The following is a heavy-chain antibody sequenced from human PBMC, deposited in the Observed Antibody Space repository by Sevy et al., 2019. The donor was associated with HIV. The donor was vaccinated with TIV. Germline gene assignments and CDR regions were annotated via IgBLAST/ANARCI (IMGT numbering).Heavy chain of an antibody. CDR2: VSCDGSSK. CDR3: ARGGSGDYYYYGVDV. J-gene: IGHJ6*02. D-gene: IGHD3-10*01. Sequence: GGSLRLSCVGSGFTFMNFGVHWLRQAPGKGLEWLSVVSCDGSSKYYVDSVKGRFIVSRDNSKNTLYLQMNSLRTEDTAVYYCARGGSGDYYYYGVDVWGQGTTVTVSS. V-gene: IGHV3-30*03. CDR1: GFTFMNFG.